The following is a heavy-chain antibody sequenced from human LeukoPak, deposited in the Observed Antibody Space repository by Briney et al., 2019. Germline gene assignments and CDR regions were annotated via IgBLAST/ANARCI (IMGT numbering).Heavy chain of an antibody. D-gene: IGHD2-21*02. Sequence: GGSLRLSCAASRFTFSDYYMRWIRHAPGKGLEWVANIKQDGSEMYYVDSVKGRFTISRDNAKNSLYLQMNSLRAEDTAVYYCARDTAGCDYWGQGTLVTVSS. V-gene: IGHV3-7*01. CDR3: ARDTAGCDY. CDR2: IKQDGSEM. CDR1: RFTFSDYY. J-gene: IGHJ4*02.